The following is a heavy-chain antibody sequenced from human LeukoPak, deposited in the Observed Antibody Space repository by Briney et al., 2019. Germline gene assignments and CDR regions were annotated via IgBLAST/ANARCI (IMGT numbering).Heavy chain of an antibody. Sequence: PGRSLRLSCAASGFTFSNYGMHWVRQAPGKGLEWVAVISYDGSNKYYADSVKGRFTISRDNSKNTLYLQMNSLRAEDTAVYYCAKDWRYYYDSSGPDYWGQGTLVTVSS. V-gene: IGHV3-30*18. CDR2: ISYDGSNK. CDR1: GFTFSNYG. CDR3: AKDWRYYYDSSGPDY. D-gene: IGHD3-22*01. J-gene: IGHJ4*02.